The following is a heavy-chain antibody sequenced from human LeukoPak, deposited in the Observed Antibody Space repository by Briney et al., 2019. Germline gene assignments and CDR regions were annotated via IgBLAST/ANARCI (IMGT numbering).Heavy chain of an antibody. CDR2: ISYDGSNK. CDR1: GFSFSRYG. D-gene: IGHD3-3*01. CDR3: ARPHPSCSRAIFCPSDY. J-gene: IGHJ4*02. Sequence: GGSLRLSCAASGFSFSRYGMHWVRQAPGKGLEWVAVISYDGSNKYYADSVKGRFTISRDNSKNTLYLQMNSLRAEDTAVYYCARPHPSCSRAIFCPSDYWGQGTLVTVSS. V-gene: IGHV3-30*03.